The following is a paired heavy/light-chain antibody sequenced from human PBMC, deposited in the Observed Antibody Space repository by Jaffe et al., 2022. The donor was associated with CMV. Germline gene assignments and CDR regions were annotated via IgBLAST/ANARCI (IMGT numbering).Heavy chain of an antibody. CDR3: ARRFPRNVLGSYPVGGYFDF. D-gene: IGHD3-16*02. CDR2: VFSSGST. J-gene: IGHJ4*02. V-gene: IGHV4-39*01. Sequence: QLQLQESGPRLVKPSETLSLTCSVSGDSIETSGYYWGWIRQPPGKGPEWIGSVFSSGSTYYKPSLRSRVTISVDTSKNEFFLRLNSVTAADTAVYYCARRFPRNVLGSYPVGGYFDFWGQGILVTVSS. CDR1: GDSIETSGYY.
Light chain of an antibody. J-gene: IGKJ5*01. CDR3: QQRSNWPPRPVT. CDR2: DAS. Sequence: EIVLTQSPATLSLSPGERATLSCRASQSVDIYLAWYQQKPGQAPRLLIYDASSRATGIPARFSGSGSGTDFTLTISSLEPEDFAVYYCQQRSNWPPRPVTFGQGTRLDIK. V-gene: IGKV3-11*01. CDR1: QSVDIY.